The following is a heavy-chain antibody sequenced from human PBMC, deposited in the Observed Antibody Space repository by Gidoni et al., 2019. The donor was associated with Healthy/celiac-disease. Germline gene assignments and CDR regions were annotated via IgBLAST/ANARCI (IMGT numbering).Heavy chain of an antibody. Sequence: QVQLVQSGAEVKKPGASVKVSCTASGYTFTLYYMPWVRQAPGQGLEWMGIINPSGGSTSYAQKFQGRVTMTRDTSTSTVYMELSSLRSEDTAVYYCASQLSGYSSSWYGVPYYYYYMDVWGKGTTVTVSS. CDR3: ASQLSGYSSSWYGVPYYYYYMDV. J-gene: IGHJ6*03. D-gene: IGHD6-13*01. V-gene: IGHV1-46*01. CDR1: GYTFTLYY. CDR2: INPSGGST.